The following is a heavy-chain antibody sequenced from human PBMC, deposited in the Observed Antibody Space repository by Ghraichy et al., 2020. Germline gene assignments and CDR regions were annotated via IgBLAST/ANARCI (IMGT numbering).Heavy chain of an antibody. Sequence: GGSLRLSCVASGFALSTYSMDWVRQAPGKGLEWVSSISSGGALIYYADSMRGRFTISRDNAKNSLYLQMNTLRAEDTAVYYCARELSSPHYGMDVWGQGTTVTVSS. CDR3: ARELSSPHYGMDV. J-gene: IGHJ6*02. D-gene: IGHD3-10*01. CDR2: ISSGGALI. V-gene: IGHV3-21*01. CDR1: GFALSTYS.